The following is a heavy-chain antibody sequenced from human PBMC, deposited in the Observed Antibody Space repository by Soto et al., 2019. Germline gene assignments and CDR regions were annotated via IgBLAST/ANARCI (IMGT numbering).Heavy chain of an antibody. D-gene: IGHD3-22*01. J-gene: IGHJ4*02. CDR1: GYSFTSYW. Sequence: GESLKISCKGSGYSFTSYWIGWVRQMPGKGLEWMGIIYPSDSQTYYSPSFRGHVTISVTKSITTVFLQWSSLRASDTAMYYCARQIYDSDTGPNFQYYFDSWGRGTPVTVSS. CDR3: ARQIYDSDTGPNFQYYFDS. V-gene: IGHV5-51*01. CDR2: IYPSDSQT.